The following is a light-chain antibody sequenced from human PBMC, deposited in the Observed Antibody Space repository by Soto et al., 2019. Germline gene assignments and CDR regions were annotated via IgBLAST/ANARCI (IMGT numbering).Light chain of an antibody. CDR3: QQFNSYLPT. V-gene: IGKV1-13*02. CDR1: QGISSA. J-gene: IGKJ3*01. Sequence: AIQLTQSPSSLSASVGDRVTITCRASQGISSALAWYQQKPGKAPKLLIYDASTLESGVPSRFSGSGSGTDFTLTISSLQPEDFATYYCQQFNSYLPTLGPGTKVDIK. CDR2: DAS.